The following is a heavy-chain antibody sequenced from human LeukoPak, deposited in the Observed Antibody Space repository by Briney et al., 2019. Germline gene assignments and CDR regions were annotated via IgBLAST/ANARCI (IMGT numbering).Heavy chain of an antibody. D-gene: IGHD6-13*01. CDR1: GGSISSYY. CDR2: IYYSGGT. V-gene: IGHV4-59*08. Sequence: PSETLSLTCTVSGGSISSYYWSWIRQPPGKGLEWIGYIYYSGGTNYNPSLKSRVTISVDTSKNQFSLKLSSVTAADTAVCYCARLRARIAAAGHFDYWGQGTLVTVSS. CDR3: ARLRARIAAAGHFDY. J-gene: IGHJ4*02.